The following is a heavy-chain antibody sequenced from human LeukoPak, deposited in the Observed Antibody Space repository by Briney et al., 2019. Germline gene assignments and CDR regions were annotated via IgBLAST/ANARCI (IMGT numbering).Heavy chain of an antibody. CDR1: GGSISSGGYS. CDR2: IYHSGST. Sequence: SQTLPLTCAVSGGSISSGGYSWSWIRQPPGKGLEWIGYIYHSGSTYYNPSLKSRVTISVDRSKNQFSLKLSSVTAADTAVYYCARRRSYIDYWGQGTLVTVSS. V-gene: IGHV4-30-2*01. CDR3: ARRRSYIDY. J-gene: IGHJ4*02.